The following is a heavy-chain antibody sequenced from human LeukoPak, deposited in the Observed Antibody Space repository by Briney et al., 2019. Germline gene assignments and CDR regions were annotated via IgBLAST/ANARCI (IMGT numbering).Heavy chain of an antibody. Sequence: GKSLRLSCAASRFTFSNYAMHWDRQAPGKGLEWVAVISNDGSNNYYADSVKGRFTISKDNAKNTLYLQMNSLRAEDTAVYYCARDLIAAPGTDAFDIWGQGTMVTVSS. D-gene: IGHD6-13*01. CDR2: ISNDGSNN. V-gene: IGHV3-30-3*01. J-gene: IGHJ3*02. CDR1: RFTFSNYA. CDR3: ARDLIAAPGTDAFDI.